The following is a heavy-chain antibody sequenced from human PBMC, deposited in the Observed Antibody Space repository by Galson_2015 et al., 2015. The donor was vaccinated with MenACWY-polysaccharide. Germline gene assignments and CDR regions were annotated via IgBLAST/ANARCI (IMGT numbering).Heavy chain of an antibody. CDR3: ARGLASTSMVY. D-gene: IGHD5-18*01. CDR1: GFTFSSYS. Sequence: SLRLSCAASGFTFSSYSMNWVRQAPGKGLEWVSYIRSSSSTIYYADSVKGRFTISRDNAKNSLYLQMNSLRAEDTAVYYCARGLASTSMVYWGQGTLVTVSS. CDR2: IRSSSSTI. V-gene: IGHV3-48*01. J-gene: IGHJ4*02.